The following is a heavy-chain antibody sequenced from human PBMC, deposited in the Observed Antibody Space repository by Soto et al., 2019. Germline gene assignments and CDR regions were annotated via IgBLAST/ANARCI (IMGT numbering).Heavy chain of an antibody. J-gene: IGHJ4*02. Sequence: EVQLLESGGGLVQPGGSLRLSCAASGFTFRNYAMSWARQAPGKGLEWVSAISGSGGTTHYADSVKGRFTISRDNSKNTLYLQMNSLGVEDTAVYYCAKDRSSTSCYAFDYWGQGSLVNASS. CDR1: GFTFRNYA. CDR2: ISGSGGTT. CDR3: AKDRSSTSCYAFDY. D-gene: IGHD2-2*01. V-gene: IGHV3-23*01.